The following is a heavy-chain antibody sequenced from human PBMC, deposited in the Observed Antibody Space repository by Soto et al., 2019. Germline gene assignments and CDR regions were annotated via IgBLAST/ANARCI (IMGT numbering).Heavy chain of an antibody. Sequence: VGSLRLSCAASGFTFSDYYMSWIRQAPGKGLEWVSYISSSGSTIYYADSVKGRFTISRDNAKNSLYLQMNSLRAEDTAVYYCARDYYGSGSYYATDYYYYGMDVWGQGTTVTVSS. CDR3: ARDYYGSGSYYATDYYYYGMDV. CDR2: ISSSGSTI. CDR1: GFTFSDYY. J-gene: IGHJ6*02. V-gene: IGHV3-11*01. D-gene: IGHD3-10*01.